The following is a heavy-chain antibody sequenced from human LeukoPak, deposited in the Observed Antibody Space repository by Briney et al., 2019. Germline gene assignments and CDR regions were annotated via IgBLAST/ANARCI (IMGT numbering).Heavy chain of an antibody. Sequence: PSETLSLXCAVSGYSISSGYYWGLIRQPPGKGLEWIGSIYHSGSTYYNPSLKSRVTISVDTSKNQFSLKLSSVTAADTAVYYCARSRMTTEADYWGQGTLVTVSS. CDR2: IYHSGST. D-gene: IGHD4-11*01. CDR1: GYSISSGYY. V-gene: IGHV4-38-2*01. CDR3: ARSRMTTEADY. J-gene: IGHJ4*02.